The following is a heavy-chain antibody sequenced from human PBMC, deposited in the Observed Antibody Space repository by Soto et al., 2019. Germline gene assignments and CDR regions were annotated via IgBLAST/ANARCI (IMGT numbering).Heavy chain of an antibody. CDR2: INHSGST. CDR3: ARGLGFRGWFDP. V-gene: IGHV4-34*01. Sequence: SETLSLTCAVYGGSFSGYYWSWIRQPPGKGLEWIGEINHSGSTNYNPSLKSRVTISVDTSKNQFSLKLSSVTAADTAVYYCARGLGFRGWFDPWGQGTLVTVSS. J-gene: IGHJ5*02. CDR1: GGSFSGYY.